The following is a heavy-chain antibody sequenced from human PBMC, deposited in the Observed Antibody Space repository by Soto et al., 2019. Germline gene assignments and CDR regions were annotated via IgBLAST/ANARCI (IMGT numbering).Heavy chain of an antibody. D-gene: IGHD1-1*01. J-gene: IGHJ6*03. CDR3: ARGGQLERDYYYYMDV. CDR2: IYYSGST. V-gene: IGHV4-59*01. Sequence: SETLSLTCTVSGGSISSYYWSWIRQPPGKGLEWIGYIYYSGSTNYNPSLKSRVTISVDTSKNQFSLKLSSVTAADTAVYYCARGGQLERDYYYYMDVWGKGTTVTVSS. CDR1: GGSISSYY.